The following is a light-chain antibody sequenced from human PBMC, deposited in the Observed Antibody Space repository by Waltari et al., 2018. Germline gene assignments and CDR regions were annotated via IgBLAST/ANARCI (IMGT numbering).Light chain of an antibody. CDR3: QQLNSYPLT. CDR2: AAS. Sequence: DIQLTQSPSFLSASVGDRVTITCRASQGISSYLAWYQQKQGKAPKLLIYAASTLQSGVPSRFSGSGSVTDFTLTISSLQPEDFAAYYCQQLNSYPLTFGGGTKVEIK. V-gene: IGKV1-9*01. J-gene: IGKJ4*01. CDR1: QGISSY.